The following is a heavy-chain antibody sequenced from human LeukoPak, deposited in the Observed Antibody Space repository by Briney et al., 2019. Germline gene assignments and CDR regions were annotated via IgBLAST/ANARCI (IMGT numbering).Heavy chain of an antibody. V-gene: IGHV3-48*02. CDR3: ARVDRKDYYDSSGYELHYGETNFDY. J-gene: IGHJ4*02. CDR1: GFTFSSYS. D-gene: IGHD3-22*01. Sequence: PGGSLRLSCAASGFTFSSYSMNWVRQAPGKGLEWVSYISSSSSTIYYADSVKGRFTISRDNAKNSLYLQMNSLRDEDTAVYYCARVDRKDYYDSSGYELHYGETNFDYWGQGTLVTVSS. CDR2: ISSSSSTI.